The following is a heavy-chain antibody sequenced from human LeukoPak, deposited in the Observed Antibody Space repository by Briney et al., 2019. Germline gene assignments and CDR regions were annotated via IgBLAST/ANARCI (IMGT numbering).Heavy chain of an antibody. V-gene: IGHV3-53*01. CDR3: ARNVFSS. Sequence: GGSLRLSCVASGLSVSSNYMSWVRQAPGKGLEWVSVIYRDGSSYYAESVKGRFTISRDNSKNTLYLQMNSLRAEDTAVYYCARNVFSSWGQGTLVTVSS. CDR1: GLSVSSNY. CDR2: IYRDGSS. J-gene: IGHJ5*02.